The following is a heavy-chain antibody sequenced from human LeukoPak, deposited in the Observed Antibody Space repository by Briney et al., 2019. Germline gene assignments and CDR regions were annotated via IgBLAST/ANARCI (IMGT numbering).Heavy chain of an antibody. V-gene: IGHV1-69*13. Sequence: SVKVSCKASGGTFSSYAISWVRQAPGQGLEWMGGIIPIFGTANYAQKFQGRVTITADESTSTAYMELSSLRSQDTAVYYCAREVGIRGHFDYWGRGTPVTVSS. CDR2: IIPIFGTA. CDR1: GGTFSSYA. CDR3: AREVGIRGHFDY. D-gene: IGHD1-26*01. J-gene: IGHJ4*02.